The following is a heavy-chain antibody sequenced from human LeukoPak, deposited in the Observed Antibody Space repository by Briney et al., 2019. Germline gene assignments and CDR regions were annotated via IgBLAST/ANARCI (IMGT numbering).Heavy chain of an antibody. Sequence: QPGGSLRLSCAASGFTFSSYAMSWVRQAPGKGLEWVSSISGSDGTTYYADSVKGRFTISRDNSKYTLSLQMNSLRAEDTAVYYCAKGLYGDYDYWGQGTLVTVSS. D-gene: IGHD4-17*01. CDR1: GFTFSSYA. CDR3: AKGLYGDYDY. V-gene: IGHV3-23*01. CDR2: ISGSDGTT. J-gene: IGHJ4*02.